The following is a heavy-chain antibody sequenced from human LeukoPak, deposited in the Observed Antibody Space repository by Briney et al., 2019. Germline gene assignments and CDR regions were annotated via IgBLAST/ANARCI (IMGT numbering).Heavy chain of an antibody. J-gene: IGHJ3*02. Sequence: SETLSLTCTVSGGSVSSGSYYWSWIRQPPGKGLEWIGYIYYSGSTNYNPSLKSRVTISVDTSKNQFSLKLSSVTAADTAVYYCARDGSGWADDAFDIWGQGTMVTVSS. CDR3: ARDGSGWADDAFDI. CDR1: GGSVSSGSYY. CDR2: IYYSGST. V-gene: IGHV4-61*01. D-gene: IGHD6-19*01.